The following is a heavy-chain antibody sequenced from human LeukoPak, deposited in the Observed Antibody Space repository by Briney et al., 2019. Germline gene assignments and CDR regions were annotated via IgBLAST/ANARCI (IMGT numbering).Heavy chain of an antibody. CDR1: GFTFSSYW. Sequence: GGSLRLSCAASGFTFSSYWMHWVRQAPGKGLVWVSRINSDGRSTSYADSVKGRFTISRDNSKNTLHLHMNSLRAEDTAVYYCARHSSGYYHYDYWGPGTPVTVAS. CDR3: ARHSSGYYHYDY. D-gene: IGHD3-22*01. J-gene: IGHJ4*02. CDR2: INSDGRST. V-gene: IGHV3-74*01.